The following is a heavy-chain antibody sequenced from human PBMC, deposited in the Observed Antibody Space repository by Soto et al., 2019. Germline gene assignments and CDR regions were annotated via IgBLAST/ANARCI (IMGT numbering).Heavy chain of an antibody. CDR1: GGSLSDYN. V-gene: IGHV4-34*01. J-gene: IGHJ4*02. D-gene: IGHD4-17*01. CDR2: INHSGST. CDR3: AMKRGIWSYGEKRASFDY. Sequence: PSETLSLTYAVSGGSLSDYNWSWIRQPQGKGLEWIGEINHSGSTNYNPSLKSRVTISVDTSKNQFSLKLSSVTAADTAVYYCAMKRGIWSYGEKRASFDYWGQGTLVTVSS.